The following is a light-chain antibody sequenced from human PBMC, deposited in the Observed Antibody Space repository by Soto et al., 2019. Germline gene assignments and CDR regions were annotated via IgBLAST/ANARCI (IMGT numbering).Light chain of an antibody. CDR3: QQLNSYPHT. CDR2: AAS. Sequence: DIQLTQSPSFLSASVGDRVTITCRASQGISSYLAWYQQKPGKAPKLLIYAASTLQSGVPSRFSGSGSGTEFTLTISSLQTEDFATYYCQQLNSYPHTFGGGTKVEIK. CDR1: QGISSY. V-gene: IGKV1-9*01. J-gene: IGKJ4*01.